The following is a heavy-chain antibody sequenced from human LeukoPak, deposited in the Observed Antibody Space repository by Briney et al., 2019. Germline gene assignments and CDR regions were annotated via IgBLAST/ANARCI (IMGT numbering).Heavy chain of an antibody. J-gene: IGHJ4*02. CDR2: INAGNGNT. D-gene: IGHD5-12*01. Sequence: ASVKVSCKASGYTFTCYAMHWVRQAPGQRLEWMGWINAGNGNTKYSQKFQGRVTITRDTSASTAYMELSSLRSEDTAVYSCARGVATNRYYFDYWGQGTLVTVSS. CDR1: GYTFTCYA. V-gene: IGHV1-3*01. CDR3: ARGVATNRYYFDY.